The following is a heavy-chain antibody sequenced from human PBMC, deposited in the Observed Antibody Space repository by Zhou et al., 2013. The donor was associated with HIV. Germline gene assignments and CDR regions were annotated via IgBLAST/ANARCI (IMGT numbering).Heavy chain of an antibody. CDR2: IIPIFGTA. CDR1: GGTFSSYA. J-gene: IGHJ3*02. CDR3: ARSPTHCSSTSCYSDAFDI. V-gene: IGHV1-69*05. D-gene: IGHD2-2*01. Sequence: QVQLVQSGAEVKKPGSSVKVSCKASGGTFSSYAISWVRQAPGQGLEWMGGIIPIFGTANYAQKFQGRVTITTDESTSTAYMELSSLRSEDTAVYYCARSPTHCSSTSCYSDAFDIWGQGTMVTVSS.